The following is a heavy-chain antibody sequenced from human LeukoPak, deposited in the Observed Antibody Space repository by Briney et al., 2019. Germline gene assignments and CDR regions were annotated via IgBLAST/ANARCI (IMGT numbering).Heavy chain of an antibody. D-gene: IGHD2-15*01. Sequence: PGGSLRLSYAASGFTFDDYAMDWVRQAPGKGLEGVSGINWNSNIIDYADSVKGRFTISRDNAKNSLYLQMNSLRAEDMALYFCAKEARRYCSGGACYRYFDLWGRGTLVTVSS. J-gene: IGHJ2*01. CDR2: INWNSNII. CDR3: AKEARRYCSGGACYRYFDL. CDR1: GFTFDDYA. V-gene: IGHV3-9*03.